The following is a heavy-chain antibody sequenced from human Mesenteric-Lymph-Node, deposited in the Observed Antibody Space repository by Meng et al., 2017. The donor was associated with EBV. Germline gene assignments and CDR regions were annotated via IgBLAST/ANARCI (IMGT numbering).Heavy chain of an antibody. J-gene: IGHJ4*02. D-gene: IGHD4-17*01. CDR2: INHSGNT. CDR3: ARVGEADSGDYPNEDS. CDR1: SGSFSTFY. V-gene: IGHV4-34*01. Sequence: VELQPWGAVLFKPSETLSLTCSVYSGSFSTFYWSWIRQPPGKGLAWIGEINHSGNTNYNPSLKSRVTISVDTSKNQFSLRLTSVTAADAAVYYCARVGEADSGDYPNEDSWGQGTLVTVSS.